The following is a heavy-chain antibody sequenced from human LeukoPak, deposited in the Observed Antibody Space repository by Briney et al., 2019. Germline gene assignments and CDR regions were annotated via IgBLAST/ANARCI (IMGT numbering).Heavy chain of an antibody. CDR2: IYYSGST. Sequence: PSETLSLTCTVSGGSVSSGSYYWSWIRQPPGKGLEWIGYIYYSGSTNYNPSLKGRVTISVDTSKNQFSLKLSSVTAADTAVYYCARGDCSSTTCYLGYWGQGTLVTVSS. D-gene: IGHD2-2*01. CDR3: ARGDCSSTTCYLGY. CDR1: GGSVSSGSYY. V-gene: IGHV4-61*01. J-gene: IGHJ4*02.